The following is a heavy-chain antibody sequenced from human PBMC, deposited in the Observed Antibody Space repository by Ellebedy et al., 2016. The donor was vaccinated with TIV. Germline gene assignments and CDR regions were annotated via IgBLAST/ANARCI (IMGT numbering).Heavy chain of an antibody. V-gene: IGHV3-30*04. Sequence: PGGSLRLSCAASGFTFSHYAMHWVRQAPGKGREWVAEVSYDGNTKYYTDSVKGRFTISRDNSKNTLYLQMNSLRAEDTAVYYCPYSSCWYKFDDWGQGTLVTVSS. CDR2: VSYDGNTK. D-gene: IGHD6-19*01. J-gene: IGHJ4*02. CDR1: GFTFSHYA. CDR3: PYSSCWYKFDD.